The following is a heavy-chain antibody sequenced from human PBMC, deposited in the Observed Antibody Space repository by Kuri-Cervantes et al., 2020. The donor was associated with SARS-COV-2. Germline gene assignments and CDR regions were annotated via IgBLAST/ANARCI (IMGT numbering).Heavy chain of an antibody. CDR2: IIPIFGTA. J-gene: IGHJ4*02. Sequence: SVKVSCKASGGTFSSYAISWVRQAPGQGLEWMGGIIPIFGTANYAQKFQGRVTITADESTSTAYMELSSLRSEDTAVYYCASRDYGDHYFGSYWGQGTLVTVSS. CDR1: GGTFSSYA. V-gene: IGHV1-69*13. CDR3: ASRDYGDHYFGSY. D-gene: IGHD4-17*01.